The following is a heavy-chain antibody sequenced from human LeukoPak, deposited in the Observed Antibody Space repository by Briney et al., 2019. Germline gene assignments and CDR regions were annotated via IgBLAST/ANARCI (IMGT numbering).Heavy chain of an antibody. V-gene: IGHV4-59*01. CDR3: ARERGDYYGSSGYPSGAFDI. CDR1: GGSISSYY. J-gene: IGHJ3*02. D-gene: IGHD3-22*01. Sequence: SETLSLTCTVSGGSISSYYWSWLRQPPGKGLEWIGYIYYSGSTNYNPSLKSRVTISVDTSKNQFSLELSSVTAADTAVYYCARERGDYYGSSGYPSGAFDIWGQGTMVTVSS. CDR2: IYYSGST.